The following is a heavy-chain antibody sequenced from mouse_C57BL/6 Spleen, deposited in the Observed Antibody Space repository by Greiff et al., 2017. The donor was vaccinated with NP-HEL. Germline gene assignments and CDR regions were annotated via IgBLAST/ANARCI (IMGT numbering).Heavy chain of an antibody. V-gene: IGHV1-7*01. J-gene: IGHJ1*03. CDR3: EIVSYWYFDV. Sequence: QVQLQQSGAELAKPGASVKLSCKASGYTFTSYWMHWVKQRPGQGLEWIGYINPSSGYTKYNQKFKDKATLTADKSSSTAYMQLSSLTYEDSAVYYCEIVSYWYFDVWGTGTTVTVSS. CDR1: GYTFTSYW. CDR2: INPSSGYT. D-gene: IGHD6-2*01.